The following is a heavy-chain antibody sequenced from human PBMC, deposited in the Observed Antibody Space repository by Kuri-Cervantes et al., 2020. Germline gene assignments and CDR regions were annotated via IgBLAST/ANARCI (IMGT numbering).Heavy chain of an antibody. Sequence: LSLTCAASGFPFSNYGMGWVRQAPGKGLEWVSGILRGGDTYYADSVKGRFTISRDNSRNTLFLQMNSLRAEDTAVYYCAKDQEGQYCSSTSCPSGADGMDVWGQGTTVTVSS. D-gene: IGHD2-2*01. CDR3: AKDQEGQYCSSTSCPSGADGMDV. V-gene: IGHV3-23*01. J-gene: IGHJ6*02. CDR1: GFPFSNYG. CDR2: ILRGGDT.